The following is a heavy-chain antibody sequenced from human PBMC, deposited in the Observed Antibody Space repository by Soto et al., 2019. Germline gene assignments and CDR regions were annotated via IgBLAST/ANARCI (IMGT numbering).Heavy chain of an antibody. J-gene: IGHJ4*02. CDR1: GFAFDDYV. D-gene: IGHD6-19*01. CDR2: ITWNGGTI. CDR3: ARYPNPTVAGLPFDL. V-gene: IGHV3-9*01. Sequence: GGSLRLSCAASGFAFDDYVMHWVRQPPGRGLEWVSGITWNGGTIRYVDSVKGRFTISRDNAENSLYLQMNSLRPEDTAVYYCARYPNPTVAGLPFDLWGQGTLVTVSS.